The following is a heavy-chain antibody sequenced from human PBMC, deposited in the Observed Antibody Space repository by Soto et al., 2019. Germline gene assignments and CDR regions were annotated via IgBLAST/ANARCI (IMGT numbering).Heavy chain of an antibody. CDR2: ISAYNGNT. J-gene: IGHJ3*02. CDR3: ARVPEAMIGHAFDI. V-gene: IGHV1-18*04. D-gene: IGHD3-22*01. Sequence: ASVKVSCKASGYTFTSYGSSWVRQAPGQGLEWMGWISAYNGNTNYAQKLQGRVTMTTDTSTSTAYMELRSLRSDDTAVYYCARVPEAMIGHAFDIWGHGTMVTFSS. CDR1: GYTFTSYG.